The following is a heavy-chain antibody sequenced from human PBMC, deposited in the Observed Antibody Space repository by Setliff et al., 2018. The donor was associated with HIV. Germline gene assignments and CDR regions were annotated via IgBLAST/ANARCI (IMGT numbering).Heavy chain of an antibody. D-gene: IGHD3-10*01. CDR3: ARGYYGSGSYSGWFDP. CDR2: IYYRGSA. V-gene: IGHV4-39*07. Sequence: PSETLSLTCTVSGGSITTTNYYWGWVRQSPGKGLEWIGVIYYRGSAYYNLSLQSRVTLSVDTSKNSFSLHLTSVTAADTAVYFCARGYYGSGSYSGWFDPWGQGTLVTVSS. CDR1: GGSITTTNYY. J-gene: IGHJ5*02.